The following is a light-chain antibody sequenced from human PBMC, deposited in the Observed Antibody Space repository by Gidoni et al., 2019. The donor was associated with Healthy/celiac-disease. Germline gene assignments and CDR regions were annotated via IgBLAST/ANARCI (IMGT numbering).Light chain of an antibody. CDR2: GAS. CDR1: QSVSSSY. V-gene: IGKV3-20*01. Sequence: EIVLTQSPGTLSLSPGERATLSCRASQSVSSSYLAWYQQKPGQAPRHLIYGASSRATGIPDRFIGSWSGTDFTLTISRLEHEDFAVYYCQQYGSSPPWTFGQGTKVEIK. J-gene: IGKJ1*01. CDR3: QQYGSSPPWT.